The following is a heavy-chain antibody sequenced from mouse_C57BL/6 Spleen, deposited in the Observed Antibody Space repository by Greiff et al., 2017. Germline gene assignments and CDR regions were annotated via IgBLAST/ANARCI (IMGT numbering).Heavy chain of an antibody. D-gene: IGHD4-1*01. V-gene: IGHV1-66*01. CDR1: GYSFTSYY. J-gene: IGHJ2*01. CDR2: IYPGSGNT. CDR3: VRWDGFDY. Sequence: QVHVKQSGPELVKPGASVKISCKASGYSFTSYYIHWVKQRPGQGLEWIGWIYPGSGNTKYNEKFKGKATLTADTSSSTAYMQLSSLTSEDSAVYYCVRWDGFDYWGQGTTLTVSS.